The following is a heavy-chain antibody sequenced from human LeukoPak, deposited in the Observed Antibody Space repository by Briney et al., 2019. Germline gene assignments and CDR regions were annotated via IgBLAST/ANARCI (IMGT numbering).Heavy chain of an antibody. CDR1: GFTFSSNS. Sequence: GGTLSLSCAASGFTFSSNSLNWVRQAQGQGLEWVSSISSSSSYIYYADSVKGRFTISRDNAKNSLYLQMNSLRAEDTAVYYCARGHSSGWTYYYYYMDVWGKGTTVTISS. CDR2: ISSSSSYI. V-gene: IGHV3-21*01. CDR3: ARGHSSGWTYYYYYMDV. J-gene: IGHJ6*03. D-gene: IGHD6-19*01.